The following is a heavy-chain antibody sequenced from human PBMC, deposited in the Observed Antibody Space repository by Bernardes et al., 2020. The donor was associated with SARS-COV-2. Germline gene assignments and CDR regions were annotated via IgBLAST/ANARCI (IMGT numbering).Heavy chain of an antibody. D-gene: IGHD3-16*01. J-gene: IGHJ5*01. CDR1: GASISSGRYY. CDR2: ISTSGAT. V-gene: IGHV4-61*02. Sequence: SETLSLTCTVSGASISSGRYYWTWVRQPAGKGLEWVGRISTSGATDYHPSLKSRVTIAMDTSKNQISLRLNSATAADAAVYFCARSGTFYYEVNWLDSWGQGTLGNVSS. CDR3: ARSGTFYYEVNWLDS.